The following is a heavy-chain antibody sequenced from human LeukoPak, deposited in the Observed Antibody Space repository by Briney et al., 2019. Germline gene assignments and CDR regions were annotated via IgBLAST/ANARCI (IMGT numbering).Heavy chain of an antibody. CDR2: ISYDGSAT. Sequence: GGSLRLSCAASGFAFSSYGMHWVRQAPGKGLEWVATISYDGSATYYADFVKGRFTISRDKNALYLQMNSLRAEDTAVYYCAAGGSSWYSGNYWGQGTLVTVSS. D-gene: IGHD6-13*01. CDR1: GFAFSSYG. J-gene: IGHJ4*02. V-gene: IGHV3-30*03. CDR3: AAGGSSWYSGNY.